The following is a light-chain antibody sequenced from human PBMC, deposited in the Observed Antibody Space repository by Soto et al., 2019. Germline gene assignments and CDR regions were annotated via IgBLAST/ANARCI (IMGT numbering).Light chain of an antibody. CDR2: DAS. Sequence: DIQMTQSPSTLSASVGDRVTITCRASQSISSWLAWYQQKPGKAPKVLIYDASSLESGVPSRLSGSGSGTEFTLTISSLQPDDFATYYCQQYNNYPLTFGQGTKVETK. CDR3: QQYNNYPLT. J-gene: IGKJ1*01. V-gene: IGKV1-5*01. CDR1: QSISSW.